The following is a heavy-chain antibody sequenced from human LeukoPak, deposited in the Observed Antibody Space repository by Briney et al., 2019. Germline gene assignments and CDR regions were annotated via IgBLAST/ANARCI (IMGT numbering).Heavy chain of an antibody. D-gene: IGHD3-16*01. CDR1: GYTFSTYA. Sequence: ASLRVSCKASGYTFSTYAMNWVRQAPGQGLEFMGLINTYNGNPTYAQAFTGRFVFSVDTSVSTAYLQISSLKTEDSAVCAGMGSHGFDIWGQGTKIIVSS. J-gene: IGHJ3*02. CDR3: MGSHGFDI. V-gene: IGHV7-4-1*05. CDR2: INTYNGNP.